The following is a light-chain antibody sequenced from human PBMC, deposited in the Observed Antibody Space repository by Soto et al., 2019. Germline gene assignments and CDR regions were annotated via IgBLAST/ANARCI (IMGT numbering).Light chain of an antibody. CDR1: SSDIGSYND. CDR2: DVS. V-gene: IGLV2-14*03. CDR3: SSYGASSTL. J-gene: IGLJ3*02. Sequence: QSALTQPASLSGSPGQSITISCTGTSSDIGSYNDVSWYQQQPGKAPKLMIFDVSYRPSGISDRFSGSKSGNTASLTSSGLQPEDEADYSCSSYGASSTLFGGGTKLTVL.